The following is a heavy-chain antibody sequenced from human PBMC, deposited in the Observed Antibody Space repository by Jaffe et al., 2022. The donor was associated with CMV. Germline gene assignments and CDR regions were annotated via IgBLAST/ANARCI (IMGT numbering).Heavy chain of an antibody. Sequence: EVQLVESGGGLVQPGGSLRLSCAASGFTFSSYEMNWVRQAPGKGLEWVSYISSSGSTIYYADSVKGRFTISRDNAKNSLYLQMNSLRAEDTAVYYCARLYGDYYYYMDVWGKGTTVTVSS. J-gene: IGHJ6*03. CDR3: ARLYGDYYYYMDV. CDR2: ISSSGSTI. D-gene: IGHD3-16*02. CDR1: GFTFSSYE. V-gene: IGHV3-48*03.